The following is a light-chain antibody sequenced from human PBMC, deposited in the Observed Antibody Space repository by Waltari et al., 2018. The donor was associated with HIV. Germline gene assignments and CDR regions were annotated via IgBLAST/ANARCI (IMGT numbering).Light chain of an antibody. CDR2: GAS. V-gene: IGKV3-20*01. J-gene: IGKJ4*01. Sequence: EIVLTQSPGTLSLSPGERATLSCRASQRVSNNSLAWYQQKPGQAPRLLIYGASSRATGIPDRCSGSGSGTDFTLTVSRLEPEDFAVYYCQRYGNSPFTFGGGTRVEIK. CDR1: QRVSNNS. CDR3: QRYGNSPFT.